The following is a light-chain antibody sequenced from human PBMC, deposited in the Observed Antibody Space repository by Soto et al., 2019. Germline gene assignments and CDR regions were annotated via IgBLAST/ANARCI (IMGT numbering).Light chain of an antibody. Sequence: IQLTYFPASLCDSVVQRDTVPCQASQIINNYLNWYQQKPGRAPKLLIYAASNLEAGVPSRFRGSGSGTDFTFTISRLQPEDIATYYCQQYENLPTFGQGTRLEIK. CDR2: AAS. V-gene: IGKV1-33*01. J-gene: IGKJ5*01. CDR3: QQYENLPT. CDR1: QIINNY.